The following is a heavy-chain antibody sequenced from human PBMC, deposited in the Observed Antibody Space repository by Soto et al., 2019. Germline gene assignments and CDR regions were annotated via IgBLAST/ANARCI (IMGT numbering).Heavy chain of an antibody. Sequence: GXSVKVSFKASGGTFSSYAISXVRHAPGQGLEWMGGIIPIFGTANYAQKFQGRVTITADESTSTAYMELSSLRSEDTAVYYCARHPGGRGYYYGMDVWGQGTTVTVSS. J-gene: IGHJ6*02. CDR1: GGTFSSYA. V-gene: IGHV1-69*01. CDR3: ARHPGGRGYYYGMDV. D-gene: IGHD2-15*01. CDR2: IIPIFGTA.